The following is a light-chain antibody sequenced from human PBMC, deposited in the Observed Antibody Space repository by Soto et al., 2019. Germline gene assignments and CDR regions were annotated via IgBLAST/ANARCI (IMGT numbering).Light chain of an antibody. V-gene: IGKV1-5*01. Sequence: DIPMTQSPSTLSASVGDRVTITCRASQSISSWLAWYQLKPGKAPKLLIYDASSLEGGVPSRFSGSGSGTEFTLTISSLQPDDFATYYCQQYNSYWTFGQGTKVEIK. CDR2: DAS. CDR3: QQYNSYWT. J-gene: IGKJ1*01. CDR1: QSISSW.